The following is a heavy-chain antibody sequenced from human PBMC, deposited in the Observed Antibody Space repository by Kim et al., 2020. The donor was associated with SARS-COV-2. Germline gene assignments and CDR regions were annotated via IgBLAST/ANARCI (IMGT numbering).Heavy chain of an antibody. D-gene: IGHD1-26*01. CDR3: ARDLAVGGYQGYSFDY. CDR1: GFTFSSYS. CDR2: ISSSSSSI. J-gene: IGHJ4*01. Sequence: GGSLRLSCTASGFTFSSYSMNWVRQPPGKGLEWVSSISSSSSSIYYADSVKGRFTISRDNTKNSLYLQMNSLRPEATALYYCARDLAVGGYQGYSFDYWG. V-gene: IGHV3-21*01.